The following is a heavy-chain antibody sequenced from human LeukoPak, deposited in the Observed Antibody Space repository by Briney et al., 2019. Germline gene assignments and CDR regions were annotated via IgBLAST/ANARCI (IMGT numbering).Heavy chain of an antibody. D-gene: IGHD5-18*01. CDR2: ISGSGGST. J-gene: IGHJ4*02. CDR3: AKDEYSYGYGYYFDY. Sequence: GGSLRLSCAASGFTFSSYAMSWVRQAPGKGLEWVSAISGSGGSTYYADSVKGRFTISRDNSKNTLYLQMNSLRAEDTAVYYCAKDEYSYGYGYYFDYWGQGTLVTVSS. V-gene: IGHV3-23*01. CDR1: GFTFSSYA.